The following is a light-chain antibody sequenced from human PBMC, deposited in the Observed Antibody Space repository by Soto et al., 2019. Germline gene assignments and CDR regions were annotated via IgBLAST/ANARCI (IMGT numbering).Light chain of an antibody. J-gene: IGKJ4*01. CDR1: QNVRSSH. CDR2: GAS. CDR3: QQYSTSPLT. V-gene: IGKV3-20*01. Sequence: EIVLTQSPGTLSLSPGGRATLSCRASQNVRSSHLAWYQQKPGQAPRLLLYGASTRATGIPDRFSGSGSGTDFTLTISSLEPKDFAVYSCQQYSTSPLTFGGGNKVEIK.